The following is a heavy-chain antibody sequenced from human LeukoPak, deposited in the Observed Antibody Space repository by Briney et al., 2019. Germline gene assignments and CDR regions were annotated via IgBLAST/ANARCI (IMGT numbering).Heavy chain of an antibody. J-gene: IGHJ4*02. CDR1: GGSISSSSYY. CDR3: AKAVQGICSSTSCQIYYFDY. V-gene: IGHV4-39*07. Sequence: SETLSLTCTVSGGSISSSSYYWGWIRQPPGKGLEWIGSIYYSGGTYYNPSLKSRVTISVDTSKNQFSLKLSSVTAADTAVYYCAKAVQGICSSTSCQIYYFDYWGQGTLVTVSS. D-gene: IGHD2-2*01. CDR2: IYYSGGT.